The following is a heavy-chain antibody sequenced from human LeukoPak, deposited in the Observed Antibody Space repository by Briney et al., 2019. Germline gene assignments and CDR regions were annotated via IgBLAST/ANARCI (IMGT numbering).Heavy chain of an antibody. CDR1: GGSFSGYY. Sequence: PSETLSLTCAVYGGSFSGYYWSWIRQPPGKGLEWIGEINHSGSTNYNPPLKSRVTISVDTSKNQFSLKLSSVTAADTAVYYCARDSGYYYPLFDYWGQGTLVTVSS. V-gene: IGHV4-34*01. J-gene: IGHJ4*02. CDR2: INHSGST. CDR3: ARDSGYYYPLFDY. D-gene: IGHD3-22*01.